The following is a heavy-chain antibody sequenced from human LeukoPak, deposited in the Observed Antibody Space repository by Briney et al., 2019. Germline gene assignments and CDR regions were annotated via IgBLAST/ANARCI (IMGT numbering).Heavy chain of an antibody. Sequence: GGSLRLSCVASGFTFGKYWMSWVRQAPGKGLEWVANIKLDGSEKNYVDSVKGRFTISRDNTKNSLYLQMNSLRVEDTAVFYCARDQYDTWSRRXXFDSXXXGTLVIVSS. CDR3: ARDQYDTWSRRXXFDS. J-gene: IGHJ4*01. CDR2: IKLDGSEK. CDR1: GFTFGKYW. V-gene: IGHV3-7*03. D-gene: IGHD3-3*01.